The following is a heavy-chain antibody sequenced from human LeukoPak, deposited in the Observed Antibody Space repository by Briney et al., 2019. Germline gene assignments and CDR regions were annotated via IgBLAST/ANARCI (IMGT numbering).Heavy chain of an antibody. CDR3: TRLGIPYCSGGSCYFY. Sequence: PGGSLRLSCAASGFTFSGSAMHWVRQASGKGLEWVGRIRSKANSYATAYAASVKGRFTISRDDSKSTAYLQMNSLKTEDTAVYYCTRLGIPYCSGGSCYFYWGQGTLVTVSS. V-gene: IGHV3-73*01. D-gene: IGHD2-15*01. J-gene: IGHJ4*02. CDR1: GFTFSGSA. CDR2: IRSKANSYAT.